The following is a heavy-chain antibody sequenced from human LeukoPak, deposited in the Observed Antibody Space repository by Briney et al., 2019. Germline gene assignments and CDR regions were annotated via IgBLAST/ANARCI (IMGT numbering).Heavy chain of an antibody. Sequence: GGSLRLSCAASGFTFSSYWMSWVRQAPGKGLEWVANIKQDGSEKYYVDSVKGRFTISRDNAKNSLYLRMNSLRAEDTAVYYCARDGKYQLLSMVDWGQGTLVTVSS. D-gene: IGHD2-2*01. V-gene: IGHV3-7*01. CDR1: GFTFSSYW. CDR3: ARDGKYQLLSMVD. J-gene: IGHJ4*02. CDR2: IKQDGSEK.